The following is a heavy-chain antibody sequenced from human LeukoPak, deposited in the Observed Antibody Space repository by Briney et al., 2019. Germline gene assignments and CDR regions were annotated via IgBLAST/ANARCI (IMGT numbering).Heavy chain of an antibody. D-gene: IGHD3-3*01. J-gene: IGHJ4*02. V-gene: IGHV1-8*02. Sequence: GASVKVSCKASGYTFTSYYMHWVRQATGQGLEWMGWMNPNSGNTGYAQKFQGRVTMTRNTSISTAYMELSSLRSEDTAVYYCATLHYDFWSGYSLFDYWGQETLVTVSS. CDR3: ATLHYDFWSGYSLFDY. CDR2: MNPNSGNT. CDR1: GYTFTSYY.